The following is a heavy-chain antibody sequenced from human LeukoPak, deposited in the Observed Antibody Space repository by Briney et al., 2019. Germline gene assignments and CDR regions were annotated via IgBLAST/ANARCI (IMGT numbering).Heavy chain of an antibody. V-gene: IGHV3-30*02. Sequence: GGSLRLSCAASGFTFSSYGMHWVRQAPGKGLEGVAFIRYDGSNKYYADSVKGRFTISRDNSKNTLYLQVDSLRVEDAAVYYCAKASSTLSYGQSHFDYWGQGTLVTVSS. D-gene: IGHD3-10*01. CDR2: IRYDGSNK. CDR1: GFTFSSYG. CDR3: AKASSTLSYGQSHFDY. J-gene: IGHJ4*02.